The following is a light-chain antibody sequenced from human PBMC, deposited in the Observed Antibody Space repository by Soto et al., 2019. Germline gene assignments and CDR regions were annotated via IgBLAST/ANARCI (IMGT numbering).Light chain of an antibody. V-gene: IGLV1-47*02. J-gene: IGLJ2*01. Sequence: QSALTQPPSTSGTPGQRVTISCSGSSSNIGSNFVYWYQLVPGTAPKLLIYGNEERPSGVPDRFSGSKSGTSASLAISGLQSEDEGDYYCQSFDTSLSGSVVFGGGTKLTVL. CDR1: SSNIGSNF. CDR3: QSFDTSLSGSVV. CDR2: GNE.